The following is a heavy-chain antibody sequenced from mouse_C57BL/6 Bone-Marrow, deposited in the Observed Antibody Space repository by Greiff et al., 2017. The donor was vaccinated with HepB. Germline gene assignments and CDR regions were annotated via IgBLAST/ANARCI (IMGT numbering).Heavy chain of an antibody. CDR1: GYAFTNYL. J-gene: IGHJ2*01. Sequence: VQLQQSGAELVRPGTSVKVSCKASGYAFTNYLIEWVKQRPGQGLEWIGVINPGSGGTNYNEKFKGKATLTADKSSSTAYMQLSSLTSEDSAVYFCARSTVVASYYVDDWGKGTTLTVSS. CDR3: ARSTVVASYYVDD. CDR2: INPGSGGT. V-gene: IGHV1-54*01. D-gene: IGHD1-1*01.